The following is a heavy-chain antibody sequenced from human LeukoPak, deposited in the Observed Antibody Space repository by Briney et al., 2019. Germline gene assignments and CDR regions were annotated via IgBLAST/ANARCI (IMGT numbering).Heavy chain of an antibody. CDR2: TYYRSKWNS. CDR3: ARDPDNSYEWGPFDP. V-gene: IGHV6-1*01. J-gene: IGHJ5*02. D-gene: IGHD1-1*01. Sequence: SQTLSLTCAISGDSVSSNSASWNWIRQSPSRGLEWLGRTYYRSKWNSDYAVSVKSRITINPDTSKNQFSLHLESVTPEDTAVYYCARDPDNSYEWGPFDPWGQGTPVTVSS. CDR1: GDSVSSNSAS.